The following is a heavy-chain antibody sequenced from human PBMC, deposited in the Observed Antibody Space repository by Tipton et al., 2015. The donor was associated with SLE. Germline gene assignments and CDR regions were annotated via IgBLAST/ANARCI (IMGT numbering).Heavy chain of an antibody. V-gene: IGHV4-59*08. D-gene: IGHD1-26*01. Sequence: TLSLTCTVSGGSISSYYWSWIRQPPGKGLEWIGYIYYSGSTNYNPSLKSRVTISVDTSKNQFSLKLTSVTAADTAVYYCARALGATRAEYFQHWGQGTLVTVSS. J-gene: IGHJ1*01. CDR2: IYYSGST. CDR1: GGSISSYY. CDR3: ARALGATRAEYFQH.